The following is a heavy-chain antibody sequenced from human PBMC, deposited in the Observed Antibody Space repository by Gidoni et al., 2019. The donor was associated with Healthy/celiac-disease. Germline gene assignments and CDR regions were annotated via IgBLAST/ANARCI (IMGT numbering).Heavy chain of an antibody. V-gene: IGHV3-11*06. Sequence: QVQLVESGGGLVKPGGSLRLSCAASGFTFSDYYMSWIRQAPGKGLEWVSYISSSSSYTNYADSVKGRFTISRDNAKNSLYLQMNSLRAEDTAVYYCAREALRFYDSSGYYYFDYWGQGTLVTVSS. CDR3: AREALRFYDSSGYYYFDY. J-gene: IGHJ4*02. CDR2: ISSSSSYT. D-gene: IGHD3-22*01. CDR1: GFTFSDYY.